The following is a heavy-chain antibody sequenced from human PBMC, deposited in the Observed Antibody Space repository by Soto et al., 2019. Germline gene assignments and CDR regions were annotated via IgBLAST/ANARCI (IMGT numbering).Heavy chain of an antibody. V-gene: IGHV1-69*02. Sequence: QVQLVQSGAEVKKPGSSVKVSCKASGGTFSSYTISWVRQAPGQGLEWMGRIIPILGIANYAQKFQGRVTITADKYTSTAYMELSSLRSEDTAVYYCARGLGYCSGGSCYSGSAFDIWGQGTMVTVSS. J-gene: IGHJ3*02. CDR2: IIPILGIA. CDR3: ARGLGYCSGGSCYSGSAFDI. D-gene: IGHD2-15*01. CDR1: GGTFSSYT.